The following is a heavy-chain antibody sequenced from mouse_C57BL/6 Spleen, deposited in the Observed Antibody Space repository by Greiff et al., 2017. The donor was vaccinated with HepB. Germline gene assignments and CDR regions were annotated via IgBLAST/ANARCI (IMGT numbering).Heavy chain of an antibody. J-gene: IGHJ1*03. D-gene: IGHD1-1*01. CDR2: ISSGGSYT. CDR1: GFTFSSYG. CDR3: ARQENYYGSNWYFDV. Sequence: EVQLVESGGDLVKPGGSLKLSCAASGFTFSSYGMSWVRQTPDKRLEWVATISSGGSYTYYPDSVKGRFTISRDNAKNTLYRKMSSLKSEDTAMYYCARQENYYGSNWYFDVWGTGTTVTVSS. V-gene: IGHV5-6*01.